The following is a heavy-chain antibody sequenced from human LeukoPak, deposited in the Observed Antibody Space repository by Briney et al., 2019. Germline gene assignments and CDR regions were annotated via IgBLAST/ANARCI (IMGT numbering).Heavy chain of an antibody. CDR1: GGSFSGYY. Sequence: SETLSLTCAVYGGSFSGYYWSWIRQPPGKGLEWIGEINHSGSTNYNPSLKSRVTISVDTSKNQFSLKLGSVTAADTAVYYCARDRPVLRFLEWSSLDVWGKGTTVTVSS. D-gene: IGHD3-3*01. J-gene: IGHJ6*04. CDR2: INHSGST. CDR3: ARDRPVLRFLEWSSLDV. V-gene: IGHV4-34*01.